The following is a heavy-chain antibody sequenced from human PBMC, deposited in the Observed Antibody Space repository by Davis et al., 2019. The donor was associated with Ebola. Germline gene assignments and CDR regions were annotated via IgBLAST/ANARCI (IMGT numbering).Heavy chain of an antibody. CDR1: LYTLTRYD. V-gene: IGHV1-8*01. CDR3: ARVTMGLFDP. J-gene: IGHJ2*01. Sequence: SVKVPCQPSLYTLTRYDINRVRQATRQGLEGMGWMNPNSGNTGYAQKFQGRVTMTRNTSLSTASMELSSLRSEDTAVYYWARVTMGLFDPWGLGTLVTVSS. CDR2: MNPNSGNT. D-gene: IGHD3-10*01.